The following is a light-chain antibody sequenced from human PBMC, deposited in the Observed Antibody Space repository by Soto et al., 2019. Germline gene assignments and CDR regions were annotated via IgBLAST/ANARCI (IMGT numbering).Light chain of an antibody. V-gene: IGKV1-39*02. Sequence: DIQMTQSPSSLSASVGDRVTITFRASQSISSYLNWHQQKPGKVPKILIYKASSLESGVPSRFSGSGSGTEFTLTISSLQSEDFAVYFCQTVDKWPLFGQGTRLEIK. CDR3: QTVDKWPL. CDR2: KAS. CDR1: QSISSY. J-gene: IGKJ5*01.